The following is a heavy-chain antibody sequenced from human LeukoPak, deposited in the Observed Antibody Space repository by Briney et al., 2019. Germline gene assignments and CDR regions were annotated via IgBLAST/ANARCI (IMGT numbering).Heavy chain of an antibody. CDR2: IYTSGST. Sequence: PSETLSLTCTVSGGSISSGSYYWSWIRQPAGKGLEWIGRIYTSGSTNYNPSLKSRVTISVDTSKDQFSLKLSSVTAADTVVYYCASIAVAGTPLDYWGQGTLVTVSS. J-gene: IGHJ4*02. CDR1: GGSISSGSYY. CDR3: ASIAVAGTPLDY. D-gene: IGHD6-19*01. V-gene: IGHV4-61*02.